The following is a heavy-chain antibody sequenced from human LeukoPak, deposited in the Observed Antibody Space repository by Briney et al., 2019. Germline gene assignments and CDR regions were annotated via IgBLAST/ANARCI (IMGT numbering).Heavy chain of an antibody. J-gene: IGHJ4*02. CDR2: ISYDGSNK. CDR3: AKVPSAFGEFYFDY. Sequence: GGSLRLSCAASGFTFSSYGMHWVRQAPGKGLEWVAVISYDGSNKYYADSVKGRFTISRDNSKNTLYLQMNSLRDEDTAVYYCAKVPSAFGEFYFDYWGQGTLVTVSS. D-gene: IGHD3-10*01. V-gene: IGHV3-30*18. CDR1: GFTFSSYG.